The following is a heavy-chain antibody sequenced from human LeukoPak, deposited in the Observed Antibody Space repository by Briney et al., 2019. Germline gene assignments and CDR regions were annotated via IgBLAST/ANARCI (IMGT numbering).Heavy chain of an antibody. V-gene: IGHV3-53*01. CDR1: GFTVSSNY. J-gene: IGHJ4*02. D-gene: IGHD4-17*01. CDR2: IYSGGST. CDR3: AMVVGTVTTGYFDY. Sequence: GGSLRLSCAASGFTVSSNYMSWVRQAPGKGLEWVSVIYSGGSTYYADSVKGRFTISRDNSKNTLYLQMNSLRAEDTAVYYCAMVVGTVTTGYFDYWGEGTLVTVSS.